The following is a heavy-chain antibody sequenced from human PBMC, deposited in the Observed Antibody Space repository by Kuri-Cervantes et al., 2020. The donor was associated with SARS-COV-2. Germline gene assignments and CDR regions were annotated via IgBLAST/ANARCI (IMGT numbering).Heavy chain of an antibody. J-gene: IGHJ5*02. D-gene: IGHD3-3*01. CDR2: IYYSGST. CDR3: SRQMMSSITIFGVVITRNWFDP. V-gene: IGHV4-39*01. Sequence: GSLRLSCTVSGGSISSSSYYWGWIRQPPGKGLEWIGSIYYSGSTYYNPSLKSRVTISVDTSKNQFSLKLSSVTAADTAVYYCSRQMMSSITIFGVVITRNWFDPWGQGTLVTVSS. CDR1: GGSISSSSYY.